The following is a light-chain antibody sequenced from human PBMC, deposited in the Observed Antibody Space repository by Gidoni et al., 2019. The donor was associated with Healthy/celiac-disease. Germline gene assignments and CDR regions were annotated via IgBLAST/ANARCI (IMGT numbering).Light chain of an antibody. Sequence: DIQLTQSPSFLSASVGDRVTITCRASQGISSYLAWYQQKPGKAPKLLIYAASTLQSGVPARFSGSGSGTEFTLTISSLQPEDFATYYCQQSRAFGQGTKVEIK. V-gene: IGKV1-9*01. J-gene: IGKJ1*01. CDR1: QGISSY. CDR2: AAS. CDR3: QQSRA.